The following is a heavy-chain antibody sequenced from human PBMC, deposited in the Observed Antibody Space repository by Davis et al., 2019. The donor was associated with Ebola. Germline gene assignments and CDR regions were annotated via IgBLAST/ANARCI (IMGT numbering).Heavy chain of an antibody. Sequence: SETLSLTCAVSGGSISSGGYSWSWIRQPPGKGLEWTGHIHYSGTTYYNPSLKSRVTISVDTSKNQFSLKLSSVTAADTAVYYCARHSGYYYDSSGYYSNWYFDLWGHGTLVTVSS. CDR2: IHYSGTT. CDR3: ARHSGYYYDSSGYYSNWYFDL. V-gene: IGHV4-30-2*03. D-gene: IGHD3-22*01. CDR1: GGSISSGGYS. J-gene: IGHJ2*01.